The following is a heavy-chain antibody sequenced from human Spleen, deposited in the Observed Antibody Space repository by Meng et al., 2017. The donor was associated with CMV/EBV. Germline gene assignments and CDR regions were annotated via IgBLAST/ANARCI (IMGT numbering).Heavy chain of an antibody. Sequence: GESLKISCAASGFTFSSYGMHWVRQAPGKGLEWVAVISYDGTNKYYADSVKGRFTISRDNSKNTLYLQMNSLRAEDTAVYYCARDFDIVARPNYSYGMDVWGQGTTVTVSS. CDR1: GFTFSSYG. CDR2: ISYDGTNK. V-gene: IGHV3-30*19. CDR3: ARDFDIVARPNYSYGMDV. D-gene: IGHD5-12*01. J-gene: IGHJ6*02.